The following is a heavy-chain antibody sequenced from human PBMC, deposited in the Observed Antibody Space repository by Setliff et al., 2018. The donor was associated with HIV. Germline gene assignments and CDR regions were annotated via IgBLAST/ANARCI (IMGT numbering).Heavy chain of an antibody. CDR3: ARGNPDYDILTGYWSHYFDY. CDR1: GDSISSYY. J-gene: IGHJ4*02. V-gene: IGHV4-59*01. Sequence: SETLSLTCTVSGDSISSYYWTWIRQSPGKGLEWIGNIYYSGSTNFKPSLKGRVTISLDTSKNQFSLKLNSVTAADTAVYYCARGNPDYDILTGYWSHYFDYWGQGTLVTVSS. CDR2: IYYSGST. D-gene: IGHD3-9*01.